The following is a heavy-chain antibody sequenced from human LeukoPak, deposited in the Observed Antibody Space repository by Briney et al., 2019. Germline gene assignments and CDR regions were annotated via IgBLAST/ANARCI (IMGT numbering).Heavy chain of an antibody. V-gene: IGHV4-38-2*01. CDR2: IYHSGST. J-gene: IGHJ4*02. Sequence: SETLSLTCAVSGYSISSGYYWGWIRQLPGKGLEWIGSIYHSGSTYYNPSLKSRVTISVDTSKNQFSLKLSSVTAADTAVYYCARLRPRYMTTVTRGGYWGQGTLVTVSS. CDR1: GYSISSGYY. CDR3: ARLRPRYMTTVTRGGY. D-gene: IGHD4-17*01.